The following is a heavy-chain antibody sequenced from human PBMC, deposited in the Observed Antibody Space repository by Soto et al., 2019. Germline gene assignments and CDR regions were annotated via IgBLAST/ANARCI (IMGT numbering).Heavy chain of an antibody. Sequence: QVQVVQSGAEVKKPGASVKVSCKASGYTFTSCAIHWVRQAPGQRLEWMGWINTDNGNTKYSQRFQGRVTITRDTSASTAYMELSNLISEDTAVYYCARDRAVDWYVDLWGRCTLVTVSS. D-gene: IGHD6-19*01. CDR2: INTDNGNT. J-gene: IGHJ2*01. V-gene: IGHV1-3*04. CDR3: ARDRAVDWYVDL. CDR1: GYTFTSCA.